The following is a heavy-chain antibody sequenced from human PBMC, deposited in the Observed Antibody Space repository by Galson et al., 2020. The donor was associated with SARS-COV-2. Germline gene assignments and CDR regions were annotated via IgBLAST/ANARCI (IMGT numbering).Heavy chain of an antibody. Sequence: GGSLRLSCAASGFTFSSYSMNWVRQAPGKGLEWVSSISSSSSYIYYADSVKGRFTISRDNAKKSLYLQMNSLRAEDTAVYYCARDDVYYYDSSEYMDVWGKGTTVTVSS. CDR2: ISSSSSYI. V-gene: IGHV3-21*01. D-gene: IGHD3-22*01. CDR1: GFTFSSYS. J-gene: IGHJ6*03. CDR3: ARDDVYYYDSSEYMDV.